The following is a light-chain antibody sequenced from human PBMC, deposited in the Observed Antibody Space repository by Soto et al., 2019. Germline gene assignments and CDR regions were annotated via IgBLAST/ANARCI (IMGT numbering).Light chain of an antibody. J-gene: IGKJ4*01. V-gene: IGKV1-9*01. CDR2: AAS. Sequence: DIQLTQSPSFLSASVGDRVTITCRASQGISRYLAGYQQKPGKAPKLLIYAASTLQSGVPSRFSGSESGTEFTLTISSLQPEEFATYYCQQLNTYPFTFGGGTKVEIK. CDR1: QGISRY. CDR3: QQLNTYPFT.